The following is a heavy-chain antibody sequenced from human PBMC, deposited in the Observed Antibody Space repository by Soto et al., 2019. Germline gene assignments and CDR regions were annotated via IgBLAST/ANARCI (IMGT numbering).Heavy chain of an antibody. CDR2: IYYSGST. J-gene: IGHJ4*02. CDR3: SGEAVAGTLAFDY. D-gene: IGHD6-19*01. CDR1: GGSISSYY. Sequence: QVQLQESGPGLVKPSETLSLTCTVSGGSISSYYWSWIRQPPGKGLEWIGYIYYSGSTNYNPPLKCRVTRSVDTSKNQFSLKLSSVTAAGTAVYYCSGEAVAGTLAFDYWGKGTLVTVSS. V-gene: IGHV4-59*01.